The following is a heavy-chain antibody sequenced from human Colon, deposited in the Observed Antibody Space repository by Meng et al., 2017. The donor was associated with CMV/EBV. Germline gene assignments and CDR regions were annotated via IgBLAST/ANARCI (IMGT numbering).Heavy chain of an antibody. Sequence: SCAASRFLFGGPGMAWVRLAPGKGLEWVASISYGSTYVDHADSVLGRFSITRDNAEASLFLQMDSLRVEDTAIYYCVRESTRSSYDYWGQGTLVTVSS. CDR3: VRESTRSSYDY. J-gene: IGHJ4*02. CDR2: ISYGSTYV. CDR1: RFLFGGPG. D-gene: IGHD2-2*01. V-gene: IGHV3-21*06.